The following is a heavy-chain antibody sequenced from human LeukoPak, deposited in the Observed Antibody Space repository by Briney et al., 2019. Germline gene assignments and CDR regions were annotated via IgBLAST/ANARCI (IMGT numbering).Heavy chain of an antibody. CDR1: GYTLTELS. CDR3: ASFGGCDSSGYPSMDV. D-gene: IGHD3-22*01. CDR2: FDPEDGET. J-gene: IGHJ6*02. V-gene: IGHV1-24*01. Sequence: GASVKVSCKVSGYTLTELSMHWVRQAPGKGLDWMGGFDPEDGETIYAQKFRGRVTMTKDTSTDTAYMELSSLRSEDTAVYHCASFGGCDSSGYPSMDVWGQGTTVTVSS.